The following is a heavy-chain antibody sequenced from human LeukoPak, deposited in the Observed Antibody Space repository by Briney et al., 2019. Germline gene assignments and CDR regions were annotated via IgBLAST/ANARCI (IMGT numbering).Heavy chain of an antibody. CDR2: ISGSGGRA. D-gene: IGHD2-21*01. CDR3: AREVVMGETNYYYYGMGV. CDR1: GFTFSSYS. J-gene: IGHJ6*02. Sequence: PGGSLRLSCAASGFTFSSYSMNWVRQAPGKGLEWVSAISGSGGRAHYADSVRGRFTISRDNSQNTLQLQMNSLRAEDTAVYYCAREVVMGETNYYYYGMGVWGQGTTVTVSS. V-gene: IGHV3-23*01.